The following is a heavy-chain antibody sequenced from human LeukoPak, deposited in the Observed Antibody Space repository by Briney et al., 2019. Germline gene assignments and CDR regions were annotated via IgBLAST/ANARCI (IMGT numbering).Heavy chain of an antibody. CDR1: GGTFSSYA. CDR3: ARDFHIAARPYYYYMDV. CDR2: VIPIFGTA. V-gene: IGHV1-69*05. J-gene: IGHJ6*03. D-gene: IGHD6-6*01. Sequence: GASVKVSCKASGGTFSSYAISWVRQAPGQGLEWMGEVIPIFGTANYAQKFQGRVTITTDESTSTAYMELSSLRSEDTAVYYCARDFHIAARPYYYYMDVWGKGTTVTVSS.